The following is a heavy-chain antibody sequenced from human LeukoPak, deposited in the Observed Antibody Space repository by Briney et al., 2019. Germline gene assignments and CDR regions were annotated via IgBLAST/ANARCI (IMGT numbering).Heavy chain of an antibody. CDR1: GGSFSGYH. J-gene: IGHJ4*02. CDR3: ARSNIRFLEWLSH. V-gene: IGHV4-34*01. CDR2: INHSGST. Sequence: SETLSLTCAVYGGSFSGYHWSWIRQPPGKGLEWIGEINHSGSTNYNPSLKSRVTISVDTSKNQFSLKLSSVTAADTAVYYCARSNIRFLEWLSHWGQGTLVTVSS. D-gene: IGHD3-3*01.